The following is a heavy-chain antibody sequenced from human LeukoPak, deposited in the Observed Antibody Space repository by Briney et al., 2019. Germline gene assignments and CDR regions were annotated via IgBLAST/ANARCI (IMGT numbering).Heavy chain of an antibody. CDR1: GFTFSGSA. CDR2: IRSKANSYAT. Sequence: GGSLRLSCAASGFTFSGSAMHWVRQASGKGLEWVGRIRSKANSYATAYAASVKGRFTISRDDSKNTACLQMNSLKTEDTAVYYCNGTAGSSGWTGDAFDIWGQGTMVTVSS. V-gene: IGHV3-73*01. J-gene: IGHJ3*02. CDR3: NGTAGSSGWTGDAFDI. D-gene: IGHD6-19*01.